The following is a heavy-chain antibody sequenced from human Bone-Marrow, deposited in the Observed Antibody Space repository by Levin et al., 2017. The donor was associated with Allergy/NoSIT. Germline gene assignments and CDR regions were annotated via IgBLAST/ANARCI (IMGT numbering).Heavy chain of an antibody. Sequence: SETLSLTCTVSGGSISSSSYYWGWIRQPPGTGLEWIGSIYYSGSTYYNPSLKSRVTISVDTSKNQFSLKLSSVTAADTAVYYCARLSCSSTSCYTYYYYYYGMDVWGQGTTVTVSS. CDR1: GGSISSSSYY. D-gene: IGHD2-2*02. CDR3: ARLSCSSTSCYTYYYYYYGMDV. CDR2: IYYSGST. V-gene: IGHV4-39*01. J-gene: IGHJ6*02.